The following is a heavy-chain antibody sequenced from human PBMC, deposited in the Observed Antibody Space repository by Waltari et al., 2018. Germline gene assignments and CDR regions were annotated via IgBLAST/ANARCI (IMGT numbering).Heavy chain of an antibody. V-gene: IGHV4-4*02. CDR1: GDSMSERDW. D-gene: IGHD2-15*01. J-gene: IGHJ4*02. Sequence: QLQLQQSGPGLVKPSESLSLTCAVSGDSMSERDWWSWVRQPPGKGLEWIGQIHRSGRSNYNPSLESRVTLSIDTSNKQFSLRLPSATAADMAVYYCARDRGRGLYLDSWGQGTLVTVSP. CDR3: ARDRGRGLYLDS. CDR2: IHRSGRS.